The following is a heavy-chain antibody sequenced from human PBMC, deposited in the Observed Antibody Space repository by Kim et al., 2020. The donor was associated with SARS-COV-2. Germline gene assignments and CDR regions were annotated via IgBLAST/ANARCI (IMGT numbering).Heavy chain of an antibody. D-gene: IGHD6-13*01. CDR3: AREARYSSSWGRIDP. J-gene: IGHJ5*02. Sequence: VSVKSRITINPDTSKNQFSLQLNSVTPEDTAVYYCAREARYSSSWGRIDPWGQGTLVTVSS. V-gene: IGHV6-1*01.